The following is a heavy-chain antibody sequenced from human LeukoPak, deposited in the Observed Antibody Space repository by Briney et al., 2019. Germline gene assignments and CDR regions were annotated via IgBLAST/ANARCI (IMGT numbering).Heavy chain of an antibody. CDR2: IKSDDSST. Sequence: GGSLILSCAASGFTFSSYWMHWVRQAPGKGLVWVSRIKSDDSSTSYADSVKGRFTISRDNAKNTLYLQMNSLRAEDTAVYYCARVRGRWSLDYWGQGTLLTVST. V-gene: IGHV3-74*01. CDR3: ARVRGRWSLDY. J-gene: IGHJ4*02. CDR1: GFTFSSYW. D-gene: IGHD3-10*01.